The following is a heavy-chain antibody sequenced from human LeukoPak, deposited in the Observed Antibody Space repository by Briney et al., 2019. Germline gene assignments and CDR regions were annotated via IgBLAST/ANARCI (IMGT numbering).Heavy chain of an antibody. Sequence: GGSLRLSCAASGFTFDDYAMHWVRQAPGKGLEWVSGISWNSGSIGYADSVKGRFTISRDNAKNSLYLQMNSLRAEDTALYYCAKGGGFGDFWVFFDYWGQGTLVTVSS. CDR1: GFTFDDYA. J-gene: IGHJ4*02. D-gene: IGHD3-10*01. CDR3: AKGGGFGDFWVFFDY. V-gene: IGHV3-9*01. CDR2: ISWNSGSI.